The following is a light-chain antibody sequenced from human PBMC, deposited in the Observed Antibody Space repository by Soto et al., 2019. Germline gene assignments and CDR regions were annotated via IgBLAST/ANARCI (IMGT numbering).Light chain of an antibody. V-gene: IGLV2-14*03. CDR2: DVS. Sequence: QSALTQPASVSGSPGQSIAISCTGTSSDVGAFNYVSWYQQHPGKAPKFMIFDVSSRPSGVSDRFSGSKSGNTASLTISGLQTEDEADYYCCSYAGSYVFGTGTKVTVL. J-gene: IGLJ1*01. CDR3: CSYAGSYV. CDR1: SSDVGAFNY.